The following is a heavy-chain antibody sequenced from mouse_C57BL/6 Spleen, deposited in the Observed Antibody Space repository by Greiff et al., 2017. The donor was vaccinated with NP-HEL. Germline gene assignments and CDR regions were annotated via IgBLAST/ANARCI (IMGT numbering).Heavy chain of an antibody. CDR1: GYAFSSSW. CDR2: IYPGDGDT. CDR3: AGENDYDECGYYYAMDY. D-gene: IGHD2-4*01. V-gene: IGHV1-82*01. J-gene: IGHJ4*01. Sequence: QVQLQQSGPELVKPGASVKISCKASGYAFSSSWMNWVKQRPGKGLEWIGRIYPGDGDTNYNGKFKGKATLTADKSSSPAYMQLSSLTSEDYAVYFCAGENDYDECGYYYAMDYWGQGTSVTVSS.